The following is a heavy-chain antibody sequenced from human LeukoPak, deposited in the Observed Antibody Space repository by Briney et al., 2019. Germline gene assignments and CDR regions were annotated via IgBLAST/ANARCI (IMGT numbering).Heavy chain of an antibody. D-gene: IGHD3-3*01. J-gene: IGHJ6*02. CDR3: ARDVPGYYDFWSGYLYNQDPYGMDV. Sequence: ASVKVSCKASGGTFSSYAISWVRQAPGQGLEWMGGIIPIFGTANYAQKLQGRVTMTTDTSTSTAYMELRSLRSDDTAVYYCARDVPGYYDFWSGYLYNQDPYGMDVWGQGTTVTVSS. CDR1: GGTFSSYA. V-gene: IGHV1-69*05. CDR2: IIPIFGTA.